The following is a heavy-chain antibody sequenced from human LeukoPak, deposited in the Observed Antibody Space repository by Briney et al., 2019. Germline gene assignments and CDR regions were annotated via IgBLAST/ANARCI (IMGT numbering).Heavy chain of an antibody. CDR3: AKGNREEVVNAFDI. D-gene: IGHD3-22*01. Sequence: GGSLRLSCAASGFIFSREWMHWVRQAPGRGLVWVSRVNTDGSSTVYADSVKGRFTISRDNAKNTLYLQMNSLRAEDTAVYYCAKGNREEVVNAFDIWGQGTMVTVSS. CDR2: VNTDGSST. V-gene: IGHV3-74*03. J-gene: IGHJ3*02. CDR1: GFIFSREW.